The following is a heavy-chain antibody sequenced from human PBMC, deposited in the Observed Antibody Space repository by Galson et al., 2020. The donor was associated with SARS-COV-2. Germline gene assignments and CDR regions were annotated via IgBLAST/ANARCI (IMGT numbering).Heavy chain of an antibody. CDR1: RFTFSKDW. Sequence: GGSLRLSCVGSRFTFSKDWKSWVRQAPGKGLEWVAHINPDGSETYYVDSVRGRFTTSRDNAKSSLYLQMNTLRVEDTAVYYCTKDGRYWGQGTLVTGSS. V-gene: IGHV3-7*03. CDR2: INPDGSET. J-gene: IGHJ4*02. CDR3: TKDGRY.